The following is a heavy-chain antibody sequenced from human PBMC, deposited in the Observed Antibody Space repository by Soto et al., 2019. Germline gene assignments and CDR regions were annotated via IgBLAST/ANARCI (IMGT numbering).Heavy chain of an antibody. CDR2: INPNSGAT. CDR3: ARDAVSTIGDFDY. Sequence: GASVKVSCKASGYTFTGYYMHWLRQAPGQGLEWMGWINPNSGATNQAQKFQGRVTMARDTSISTAYLELSRLTSDDTAVYYCARDAVSTIGDFDYWGQGTLVTVSS. CDR1: GYTFTGYY. J-gene: IGHJ4*02. D-gene: IGHD5-12*01. V-gene: IGHV1-2*02.